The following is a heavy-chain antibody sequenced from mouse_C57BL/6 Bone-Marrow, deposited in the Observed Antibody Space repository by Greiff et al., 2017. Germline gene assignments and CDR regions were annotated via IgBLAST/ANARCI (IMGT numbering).Heavy chain of an antibody. V-gene: IGHV5-6*01. J-gene: IGHJ2*01. D-gene: IGHD4-1*01. CDR3: ARQRTGYYFDY. CDR1: GFPFSSYG. CDR2: ISSGGSYT. Sequence: VQLVESGGDLVKPGGSLKLSCAASGFPFSSYGMSWVRQTTDKRLEWVATISSGGSYTSYPNSVKGRFTISRDNAKNTMYMQMSSLKSEDTAMYYCARQRTGYYFDYWGQGTTLTVSS.